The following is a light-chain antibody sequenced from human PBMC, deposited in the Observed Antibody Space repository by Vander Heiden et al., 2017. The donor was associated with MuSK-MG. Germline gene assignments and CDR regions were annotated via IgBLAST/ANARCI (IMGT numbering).Light chain of an antibody. J-gene: IGKJ1*01. CDR3: QQRHKWPRT. CDR1: ESVVSS. Sequence: EIVLIQSPAILSLSPGETATLSCWASESVVSSLAWYQQKPGQAPRLLIYDASDRGTGVPARFSGSGSETDFTLTISSLEPEDFGTYYCQQRHKWPRTFGQGTRVDLK. V-gene: IGKV3-11*01. CDR2: DAS.